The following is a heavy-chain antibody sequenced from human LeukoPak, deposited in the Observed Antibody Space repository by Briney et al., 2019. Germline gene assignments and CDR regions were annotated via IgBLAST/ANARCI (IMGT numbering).Heavy chain of an antibody. D-gene: IGHD6-13*01. V-gene: IGHV1-3*01. J-gene: IGHJ4*02. CDR1: GYTFTSYA. CDR2: INAGNGNT. CDR3: ARTPAYSSSWSPFDY. Sequence: ASVKVSCKASGYTFTSYAMYWVRQAPGQRLEWMGWINAGNGNTKYSQKFQGRVTITRDTSASTAYMELSSLRSEDTAVYYCARTPAYSSSWSPFDYWGQGTLVTVSS.